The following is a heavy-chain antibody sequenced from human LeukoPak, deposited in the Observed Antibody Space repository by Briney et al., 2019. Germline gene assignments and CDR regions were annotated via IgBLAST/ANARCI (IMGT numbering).Heavy chain of an antibody. CDR1: GGSFSGYY. CDR2: INNSGST. J-gene: IGHJ4*02. CDR3: ARGSYVDIVATAPPFDY. V-gene: IGHV4-34*01. Sequence: SETLSLTCAVYGGSFSGYYWSWIRQPPGKGLEWIGEINNSGSTSYNPSLKSRVTISVDPSKNQFSLKLSSVTAADTAVYYCARGSYVDIVATAPPFDYWGQGTLVTVSS. D-gene: IGHD5-12*01.